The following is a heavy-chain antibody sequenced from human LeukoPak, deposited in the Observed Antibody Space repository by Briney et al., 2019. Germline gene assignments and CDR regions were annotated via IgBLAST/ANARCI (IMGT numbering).Heavy chain of an antibody. CDR3: AKDRSLVVVIAILFDY. J-gene: IGHJ4*02. CDR2: ISSSSSTI. D-gene: IGHD2-21*01. V-gene: IGHV3-48*01. Sequence: GGSLRLSCAASGFTFSSYSMNWVRQAPGKGLEWVSYISSSSSTIYYADSVKGRFTISRDNSKNTLYLQMNSLRAEDTAVYYCAKDRSLVVVIAILFDYWGQGTLVTVSS. CDR1: GFTFSSYS.